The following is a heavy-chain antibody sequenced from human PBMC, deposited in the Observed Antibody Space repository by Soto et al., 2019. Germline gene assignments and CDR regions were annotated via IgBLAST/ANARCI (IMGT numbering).Heavy chain of an antibody. CDR3: AKGCGVDCYSRSDC. Sequence: EVQLLESGGGLVQPGGSLRLSCAASGFTFSNYAINWLRRAPGKGLEWVSSISGSGGSTYYADSVKGRFTISRDNSKNTLYLQMNSLRAEDTAVYYCAKGCGVDCYSRSDCWGYGTLVTVSS. J-gene: IGHJ4*01. CDR1: GFTFSNYA. V-gene: IGHV3-23*01. CDR2: ISGSGGST. D-gene: IGHD2-21*02.